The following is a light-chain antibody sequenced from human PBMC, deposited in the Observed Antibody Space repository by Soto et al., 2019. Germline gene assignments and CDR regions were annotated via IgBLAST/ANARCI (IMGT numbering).Light chain of an antibody. Sequence: EIVVTQSPATLSVSPGERATLSCRASQSVGNNFAWYQQKPGQAPRLLIFATSTRATCVSDRYSGSGSGTEFTLTISSLQSEDFAVYYCQQYVDWPLTLGGGAKVEIE. V-gene: IGKV3-15*01. CDR3: QQYVDWPLT. CDR2: ATS. J-gene: IGKJ4*01. CDR1: QSVGNN.